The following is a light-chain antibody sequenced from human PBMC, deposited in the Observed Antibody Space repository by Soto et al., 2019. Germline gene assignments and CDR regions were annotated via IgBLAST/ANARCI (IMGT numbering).Light chain of an antibody. V-gene: IGKV3D-15*01. CDR1: QSVSTH. Sequence: EKVITHSPSTLSVSSVDRATRSFIYSQSVSTHLAWYQQKPGQAPRFLIYGTSSRATGIPDRFSGSGCGKDFTLTISSLQSEDFAVYYCQKYNNWPRKFGQGTKVDIK. J-gene: IGKJ1*01. CDR3: QKYNNWPRK. CDR2: GTS.